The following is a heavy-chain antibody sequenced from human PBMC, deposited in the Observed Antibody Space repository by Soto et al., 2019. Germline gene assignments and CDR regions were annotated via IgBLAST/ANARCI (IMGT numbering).Heavy chain of an antibody. Sequence: PGGSLRLSCAASGFTFSSYDMHWVRQATGKGLEWVSAIGTAGDTYYPGSVKGRFTISRENAKNSLYLQMNSLRAEDTAVYYCAREKRDSSGWPFDPWGQGTLVTVSS. CDR1: GFTFSSYD. V-gene: IGHV3-13*01. CDR2: IGTAGDT. J-gene: IGHJ5*02. CDR3: AREKRDSSGWPFDP. D-gene: IGHD6-19*01.